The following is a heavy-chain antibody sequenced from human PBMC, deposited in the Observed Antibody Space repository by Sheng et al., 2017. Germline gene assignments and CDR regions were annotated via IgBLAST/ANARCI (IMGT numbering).Heavy chain of an antibody. CDR1: GLTVTDHP. V-gene: IGHV3-30*04. D-gene: IGHD6-19*01. J-gene: IGHJ4*02. CDR2: ISFDGSFK. CDR3: ARGRWGHVARLAVAGSEADF. Sequence: AESGGGVVHPGGSLRLSCAASGLTVTDHPMHWFRQSPGKGLEWVAVISFDGSFKHYAESVRGRFIISRDNSKKLLFLQMNSLRSEDTGVYYCARGRWGHVARLAVAGSEADFWGQGTLVIVSS.